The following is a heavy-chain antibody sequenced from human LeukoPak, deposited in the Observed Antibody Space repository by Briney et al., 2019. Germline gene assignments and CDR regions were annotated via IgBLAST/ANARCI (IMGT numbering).Heavy chain of an antibody. CDR3: ARKVVITTHFFDY. D-gene: IGHD3-22*01. CDR2: IYYSGST. CDR1: GGSIISDYYY. Sequence: SETLSLTCSVSGGSIISDYYYWGWVRQPPGKGLEWIGTIYYSGSTYYNPSLKSRVTISVDTSKNQFSLKLRSLTAADTAVYYCARKVVITTHFFDYWGQGTLVTVSS. V-gene: IGHV4-39*01. J-gene: IGHJ4*02.